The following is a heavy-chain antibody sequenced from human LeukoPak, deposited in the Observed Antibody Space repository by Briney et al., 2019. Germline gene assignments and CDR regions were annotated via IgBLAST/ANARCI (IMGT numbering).Heavy chain of an antibody. V-gene: IGHV1-69*04. CDR1: EGTFSTYD. D-gene: IGHD3-16*02. J-gene: IGHJ3*01. CDR3: ARSGAKYYDYVWGDYRPNDAFDV. CDR2: IIPILNEI. Sequence: SVKVFCKASEGTFSTYDINWVRLAPGQGLEWMGKIIPILNEIKYAQKFQGRVTISADIYTGTAYIELRRLRSEDTAVYYCARSGAKYYDYVWGDYRPNDAFDVWGQGTMVTVSS.